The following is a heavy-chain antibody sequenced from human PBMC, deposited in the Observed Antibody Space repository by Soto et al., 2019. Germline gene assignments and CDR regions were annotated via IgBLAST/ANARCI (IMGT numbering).Heavy chain of an antibody. V-gene: IGHV3-74*01. D-gene: IGHD2-8*02. J-gene: IGHJ4*02. Sequence: GGSLRLSCAASGFPFTNYWMNWVRQTPGNGLMWVSRISPDVSDVGYADSVEGRFTVSRDNAKNTQYLQMHSLRAEDTAMYYCACWGHIVPVAPSDFDRWGQGTLVTVSS. CDR1: GFPFTNYW. CDR2: ISPDVSDV. CDR3: ACWGHIVPVAPSDFDR.